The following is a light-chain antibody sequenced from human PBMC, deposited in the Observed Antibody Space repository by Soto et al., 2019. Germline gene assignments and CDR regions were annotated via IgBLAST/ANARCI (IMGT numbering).Light chain of an antibody. CDR3: CSYAGSSTLV. V-gene: IGLV2-23*02. CDR2: EVS. J-gene: IGLJ1*01. Sequence: LNQPASGYGSPGQSITISCTRTSSDVGSYNLVSWYQHHPGKAPKLMIYEVSKRPSGVSNRFSGSKSGNTASLTISGLQAEDEADYYCCSYAGSSTLVFGTGTKVTVL. CDR1: SSDVGSYNL.